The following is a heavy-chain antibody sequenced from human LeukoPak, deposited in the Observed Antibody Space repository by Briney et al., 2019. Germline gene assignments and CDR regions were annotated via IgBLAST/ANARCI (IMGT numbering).Heavy chain of an antibody. CDR3: ASSASGGPDNDYGDYLGYAFDI. V-gene: IGHV4-39*07. D-gene: IGHD4-17*01. Sequence: SETLSLTCTVSGGSISSSNYYWGWIRQPPGKGLEWIGTIHYSGITYYNPSLRSRVPISADTSKNQFSLRLTSVTAADTAVYYCASSASGGPDNDYGDYLGYAFDIWGQGTMVTVSS. CDR2: IHYSGIT. J-gene: IGHJ3*02. CDR1: GGSISSSNYY.